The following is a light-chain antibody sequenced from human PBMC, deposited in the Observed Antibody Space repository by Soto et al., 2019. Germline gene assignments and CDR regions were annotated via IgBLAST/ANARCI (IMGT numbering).Light chain of an antibody. J-gene: IGKJ2*01. Sequence: DIPMTQSPSTLSASVGDRVTITCRASQSISKWLGWYQQKPGKAPKLLIYDVSNLQSGVPSRFSGSGSGTEFTLPIGSLQPDDFAIYHCQQYSSQSTFGEGTKREI. CDR3: QQYSSQST. CDR2: DVS. CDR1: QSISKW. V-gene: IGKV1-5*01.